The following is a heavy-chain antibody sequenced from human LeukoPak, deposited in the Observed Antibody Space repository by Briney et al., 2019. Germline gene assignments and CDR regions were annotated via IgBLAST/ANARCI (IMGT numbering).Heavy chain of an antibody. Sequence: ASVRVSCKASGYTFTSYAIHWVRQAPGQRLECMGWINADDGNTKSSQTFQGRVTITRDTSASTAYMELTSLRSEDTAVYYCARERLGGYHFDYWGQGTLVTVSS. V-gene: IGHV1-3*01. CDR3: ARERLGGYHFDY. CDR2: INADDGNT. CDR1: GYTFTSYA. D-gene: IGHD2-2*01. J-gene: IGHJ4*02.